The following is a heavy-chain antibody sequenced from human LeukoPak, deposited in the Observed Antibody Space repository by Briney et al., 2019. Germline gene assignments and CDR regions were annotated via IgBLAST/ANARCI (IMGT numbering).Heavy chain of an antibody. V-gene: IGHV3-21*01. CDR3: ARENALYYDSSGYYYH. CDR1: GFTFINYG. CDR2: IIGSSNYI. J-gene: IGHJ5*02. D-gene: IGHD3-22*01. Sequence: PGGSLRLSCAASGFTFINYGMNWGGQAPGKGRGWVSSIIGSSNYIYYADSVKGRFTISRDNAKNSLYLQMNSLRAEDTAVYYCARENALYYDSSGYYYHWGQGTLVTVSS.